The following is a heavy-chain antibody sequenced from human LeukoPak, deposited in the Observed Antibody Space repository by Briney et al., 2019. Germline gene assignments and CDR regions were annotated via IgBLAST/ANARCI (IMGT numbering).Heavy chain of an antibody. CDR1: GGSISSYY. V-gene: IGHV4-4*08. D-gene: IGHD1-1*01. CDR3: ARLIYNTYTNNWRFDY. Sequence: KTSETLSLTCTVSGGSISSYYWSWIRQPPGKGLECIGYISSSGSTNYNPSLEIRVTISKDMSKNQFSLKLSSVTAADTALYFCARLIYNTYTNNWRFDYWGQGTLVTISS. J-gene: IGHJ4*02. CDR2: ISSSGST.